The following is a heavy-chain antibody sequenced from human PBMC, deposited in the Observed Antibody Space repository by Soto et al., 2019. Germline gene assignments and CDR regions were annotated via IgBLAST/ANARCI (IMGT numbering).Heavy chain of an antibody. J-gene: IGHJ3*02. CDR3: AKAPDSSGYFGRWHPHAFEI. V-gene: IGHV1-24*01. CDR1: GYTLTELS. D-gene: IGHD3-22*01. CDR2: FDPEDGET. Sequence: GSSVKVSCKVSGYTLTELSMHWVRQAPGKGLEWMGGFDPEDGETIYAQKFQGRVTMTEDTSTDTAYMELSSLRSEDTAVYYCAKAPDSSGYFGRWHPHAFEIWG.